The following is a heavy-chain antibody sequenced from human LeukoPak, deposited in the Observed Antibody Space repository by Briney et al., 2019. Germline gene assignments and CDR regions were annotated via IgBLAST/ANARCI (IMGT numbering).Heavy chain of an antibody. Sequence: PGGSLRLSCAASGFTFDDYTMHWVRQAPGKGLEWVSLISWDGGSTYYADSVKGRFTISRDNSKNTLYLQMNSLRAEDTAVYYCAREGTTPSDYWGQGTLVTVSS. V-gene: IGHV3-43*01. J-gene: IGHJ4*02. CDR2: ISWDGGST. CDR1: GFTFDDYT. D-gene: IGHD2-15*01. CDR3: AREGTTPSDY.